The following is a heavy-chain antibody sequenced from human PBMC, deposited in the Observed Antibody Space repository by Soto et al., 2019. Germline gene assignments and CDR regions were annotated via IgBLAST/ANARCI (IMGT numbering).Heavy chain of an antibody. V-gene: IGHV6-1*01. CDR1: GDSVSSNSAA. J-gene: IGHJ6*02. D-gene: IGHD2-2*02. CDR3: ARDAYCSSTSCYRGYYYYGMDF. CDR2: TYYRCKWYN. Sequence: SQTLSLTCAISGDSVSSNSAALNWIRQSPSRGLEWLGRTYYRCKWYNDYAVSVKSRITINPDTSKNQFSLQLNSVTPEDTAVYYCARDAYCSSTSCYRGYYYYGMDFWGQGTTGTVSS.